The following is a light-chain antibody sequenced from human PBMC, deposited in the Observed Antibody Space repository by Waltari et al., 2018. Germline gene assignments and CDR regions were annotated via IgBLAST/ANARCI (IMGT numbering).Light chain of an antibody. CDR1: KNVVYSSHNRNY. V-gene: IGKV4-1*01. CDR3: HQYYSIPWT. CDR2: WAS. J-gene: IGKJ1*01. Sequence: DIVMTQSPDSLAVSLCERATSNCKASKNVVYSSHNRNYLAWYQQQAGQPPKVLFYWASTRESGVPDRFSGSGSGTDFTLTISSLQAEDVAVYYCHQYYSIPWTFGQGTKVEIK.